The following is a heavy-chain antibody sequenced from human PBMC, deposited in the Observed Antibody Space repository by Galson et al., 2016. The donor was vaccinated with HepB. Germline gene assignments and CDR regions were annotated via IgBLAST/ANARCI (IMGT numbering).Heavy chain of an antibody. D-gene: IGHD5-18*01. CDR2: ISYDGNPK. CDR3: ASDPRQWQRGYNYGFEY. J-gene: IGHJ4*02. CDR1: GFTFSTYG. V-gene: IGHV3-30*03. Sequence: SLRLSCAASGFTFSTYGMRWVRQAPGKGLEWVAVISYDGNPKYHADSVKGRFTISRDNSKNTLYLQMHRLRFEDTAVYYCASDPRQWQRGYNYGFEYWGQGTLVSVSS.